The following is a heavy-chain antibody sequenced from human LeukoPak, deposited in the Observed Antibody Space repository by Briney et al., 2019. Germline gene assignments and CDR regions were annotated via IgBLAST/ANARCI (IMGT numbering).Heavy chain of an antibody. D-gene: IGHD2-2*02. J-gene: IGHJ3*02. V-gene: IGHV4-34*01. CDR2: INHSGST. CDR1: GGSFSGYY. Sequence: SETLSLTCAVYGGSFSGYYWSWIRQPPGKGLEWIGEINHSGSTNYNPSLKSRVTISVDTSKNQFSLKLSSVTAADTAVYYCARGSRLRIVVVPAAIRSNAFDIWGQGTMATVSS. CDR3: ARGSRLRIVVVPAAIRSNAFDI.